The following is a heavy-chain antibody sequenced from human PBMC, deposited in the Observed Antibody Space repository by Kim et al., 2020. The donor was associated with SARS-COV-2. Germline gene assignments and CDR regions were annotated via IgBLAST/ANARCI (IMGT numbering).Heavy chain of an antibody. D-gene: IGHD3-16*01. Sequence: GGSLRLSCAASGFTFSLYAIHWVRQAPGKGLEWVAVISYDGSDKRYADSVKGRFTMSRDNSENTVYLQMNSLRGEDTAVYYCARDQIEGVHEFYFAMDVWGQGTTLTVSS. CDR3: ARDQIEGVHEFYFAMDV. CDR2: ISYDGSDK. V-gene: IGHV3-30-3*01. CDR1: GFTFSLYA. J-gene: IGHJ6*02.